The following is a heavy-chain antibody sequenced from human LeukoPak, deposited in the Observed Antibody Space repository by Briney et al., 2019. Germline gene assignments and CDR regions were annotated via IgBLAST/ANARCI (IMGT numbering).Heavy chain of an antibody. D-gene: IGHD4-17*01. CDR2: IIPIFGTA. CDR3: ARDLDPYGDYERGVY. J-gene: IGHJ4*02. CDR1: GGTFSSYA. Sequence: SVKVSCKASGGTFSSYAISWVRQAPGQGLEWMGGIIPIFGTANYAQKFQGRVTITADKSTSTAYMELSSLRSEDTAVYYCARDLDPYGDYERGVYWGQGTLVTVSS. V-gene: IGHV1-69*06.